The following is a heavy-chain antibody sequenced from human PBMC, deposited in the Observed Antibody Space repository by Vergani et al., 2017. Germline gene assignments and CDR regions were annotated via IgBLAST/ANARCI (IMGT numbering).Heavy chain of an antibody. D-gene: IGHD3-22*01. CDR1: GGSISSYY. CDR3: ASEEEAVYGGYYYDSSGYLDYIDY. CDR2: IYTSGST. V-gene: IGHV4-4*07. Sequence: QVQLQESGPGLVKPSETLSLTCTVSGGSISSYYWSWIRQPAGKGLEWIGRIYTSGSTNYNPPLKSRGTMSVDTSKKQFSLKLSSVTAADTAVYYCASEEEAVYGGYYYDSSGYLDYIDYWGQGTLVTVSS. J-gene: IGHJ4*02.